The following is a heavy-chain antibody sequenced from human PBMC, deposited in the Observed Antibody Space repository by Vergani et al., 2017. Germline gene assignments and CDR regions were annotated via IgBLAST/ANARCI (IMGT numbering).Heavy chain of an antibody. D-gene: IGHD2-2*01. V-gene: IGHV1-2*02. J-gene: IGHJ4*02. CDR1: GYTFTDYF. Sequence: QVQLVQSGAEVKKPGASVEVSCKASGYTFTDYFMHWVRQAPGQGLEWMGWINPNRGGTNYAQKFQGRVTMTRDTSISTAYMELSKLRSDDTAVYYCAXVGTSSNRAYFDYWGQGTLVTVSS. CDR3: AXVGTSSNRAYFDY. CDR2: INPNRGGT.